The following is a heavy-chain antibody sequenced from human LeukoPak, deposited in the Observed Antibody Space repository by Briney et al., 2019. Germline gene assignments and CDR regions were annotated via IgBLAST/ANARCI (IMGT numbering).Heavy chain of an antibody. CDR3: ARDGSPTYYDFWSGYPAYYYYGMDV. J-gene: IGHJ6*02. D-gene: IGHD3-3*01. CDR1: GYTFTSYY. Sequence: GASVKVSCKASGYTFTSYYMHWVRQAPGQGLEWMGIINPSGGSTSYAQKFQGRVTMTRDTSTSTVYMELSSLRSEDTAVYYCARDGSPTYYDFWSGYPAYYYYGMDVWGQGTTVTVSS. CDR2: INPSGGST. V-gene: IGHV1-46*01.